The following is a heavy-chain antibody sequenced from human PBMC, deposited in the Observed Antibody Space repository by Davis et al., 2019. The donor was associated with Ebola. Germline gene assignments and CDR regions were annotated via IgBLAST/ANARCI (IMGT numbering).Heavy chain of an antibody. CDR3: ARPILPPVTHCGADS. V-gene: IGHV3-23*01. Sequence: PGGSLRLSCAASGFTFSSYAMSWVRQAPGKGLEWVSAISGSGGSTYYADSVKGRFTISRDNSKNTLYLQMNSLGPEDTAVYYCARPILPPVTHCGADSWGQGTLVTVSS. J-gene: IGHJ5*01. D-gene: IGHD5-18*01. CDR1: GFTFSSYA. CDR2: ISGSGGST.